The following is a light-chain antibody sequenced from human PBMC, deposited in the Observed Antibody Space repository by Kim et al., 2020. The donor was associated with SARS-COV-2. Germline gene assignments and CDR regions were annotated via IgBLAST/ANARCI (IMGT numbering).Light chain of an antibody. Sequence: SVALGQTATITCGGNTMGSNIVHWYRVRPGQAPVVVIYTDSNRPPGIPERFSGSNSGNTATLTISRAQAGDEADYYCQVWDSKSVVIGGGTQLTVL. CDR1: TMGSNI. CDR3: QVWDSKSVV. CDR2: TDS. V-gene: IGLV3-9*01. J-gene: IGLJ2*01.